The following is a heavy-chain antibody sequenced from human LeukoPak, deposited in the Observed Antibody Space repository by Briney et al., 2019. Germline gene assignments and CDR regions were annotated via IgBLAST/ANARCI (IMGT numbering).Heavy chain of an antibody. CDR1: GGSFSGYY. Sequence: SETLSLTCAVYGGSFSGYYWSWIRQPPGKGLEWIGEINHSGSTNYNPSLKSRVTISVDTSKNQFSLKLSSVTAADTAVYYCARGRRRGYSGYDYPNPFDYWGQGTLVTVSS. V-gene: IGHV4-34*01. CDR2: INHSGST. J-gene: IGHJ4*02. CDR3: ARGRRRGYSGYDYPNPFDY. D-gene: IGHD5-12*01.